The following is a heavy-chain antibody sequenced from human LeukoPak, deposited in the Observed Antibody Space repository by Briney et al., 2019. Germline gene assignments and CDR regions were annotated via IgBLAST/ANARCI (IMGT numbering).Heavy chain of an antibody. CDR3: ARSSYDSSGYYLYFDY. D-gene: IGHD3-22*01. V-gene: IGHV3-30*04. Sequence: GRSLRLSCAASGFISSDYSLHWVRQAPGKGLEWVAVILYDGTMAYYADSVKGRFTISRDNSKNTMYLQMNSLRAEDTAVYYCARSSYDSSGYYLYFDYWGQGTLVTVSS. CDR1: GFISSDYS. J-gene: IGHJ4*02. CDR2: ILYDGTMA.